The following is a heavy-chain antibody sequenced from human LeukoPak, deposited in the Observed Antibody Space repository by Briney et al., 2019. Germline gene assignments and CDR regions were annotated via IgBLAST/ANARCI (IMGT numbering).Heavy chain of an antibody. Sequence: GASVKVSCKASGYTFTSYYMHWVRQAPGQGLEWMGIINPSGGSTSYAQKFQGRVTMTRDMSTSTVYMELSSLRSEDTAVYYCARDYGGYSGYGVDWFDPWGQGTLVTVSS. D-gene: IGHD5-12*01. CDR3: ARDYGGYSGYGVDWFDP. V-gene: IGHV1-46*01. CDR2: INPSGGST. CDR1: GYTFTSYY. J-gene: IGHJ5*02.